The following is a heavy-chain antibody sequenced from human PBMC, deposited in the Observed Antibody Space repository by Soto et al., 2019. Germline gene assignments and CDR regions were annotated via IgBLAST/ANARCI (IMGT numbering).Heavy chain of an antibody. CDR3: ASVMTTVTQFDY. CDR1: GGSISSGDYY. Sequence: PSETLSLTCTVSGGSISSGDYYWSWIRQPPGKGLEWIGYIYYSGSTYYNPSLKSRVTISVDTSKNQFSLKLSSVTAADTAVYYCASVMTTVTQFDYWGQGTLVTVSS. D-gene: IGHD4-17*01. CDR2: IYYSGST. V-gene: IGHV4-30-4*01. J-gene: IGHJ4*02.